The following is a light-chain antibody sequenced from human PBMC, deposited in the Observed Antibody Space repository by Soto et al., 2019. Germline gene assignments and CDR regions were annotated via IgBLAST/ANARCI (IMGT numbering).Light chain of an antibody. CDR1: RSDVGAYNY. J-gene: IGLJ1*01. CDR3: SSFTSRFTFV. CDR2: EVT. V-gene: IGLV2-14*01. Sequence: QSALTQPASVSGSPAQSIAISCTGTRSDVGAYNYVSWYQQHPGKAPKLMISEVTNRPSGVSDRFSGSKSGNTASLTISGLQAEDEADYYCSSFTSRFTFVFGTGTKVTAL.